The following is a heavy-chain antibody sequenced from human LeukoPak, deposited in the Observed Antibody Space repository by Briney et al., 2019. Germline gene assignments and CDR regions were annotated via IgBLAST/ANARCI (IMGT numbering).Heavy chain of an antibody. J-gene: IGHJ5*02. CDR2: TTSSSSYI. CDR1: GFTFSSYN. CDR3: TRESGNSVFGVSLS. D-gene: IGHD4-23*01. Sequence: MAGGSLRLSCAASGFTFSSYNMNWVRQAPGKGLEWVSSTTSSSSYIYYADSVKGRFTISRDNSKNTLYLQMNSLRAEDTAVYYCTRESGNSVFGVSLSWGQGTLVTVSS. V-gene: IGHV3-21*01.